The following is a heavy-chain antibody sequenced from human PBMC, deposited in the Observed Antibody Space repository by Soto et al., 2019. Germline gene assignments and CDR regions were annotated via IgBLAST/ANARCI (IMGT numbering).Heavy chain of an antibody. V-gene: IGHV1-46*01. CDR3: ARAARRYVYEDCYYGMDV. D-gene: IGHD5-12*01. CDR2: IIPIFGTT. J-gene: IGHJ6*02. Sequence: VKVSCKASGYTFTSYYMHWVRQAPGQGLEWMGIIIPIFGTTSYAQKFQGRVTITADASTSTAYMELSSLRSEDTAVYYCARAARRYVYEDCYYGMDVWGQGTTVTVSS. CDR1: GYTFTSYY.